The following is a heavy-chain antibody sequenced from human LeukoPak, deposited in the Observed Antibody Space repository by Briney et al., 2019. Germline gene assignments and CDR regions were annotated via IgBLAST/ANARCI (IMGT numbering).Heavy chain of an antibody. D-gene: IGHD3-10*01. CDR2: VSVSGDGT. CDR1: GFTFRSYA. J-gene: IGHJ4*02. CDR3: AKASGVYFWESGFDF. Sequence: GGSLRLSCAASGFTFRSYAMNWVRQAPGKGLEWVSGVSVSGDGTYYADSVKGRFTVSRDNSENTLFLQMNSLRAEDTALYYCAKASGVYFWESGFDFWGQGTLVTVSS. V-gene: IGHV3-23*01.